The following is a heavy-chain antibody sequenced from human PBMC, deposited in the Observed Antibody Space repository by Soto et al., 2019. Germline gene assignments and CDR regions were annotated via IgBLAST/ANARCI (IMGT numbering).Heavy chain of an antibody. CDR2: ISAYNGNT. J-gene: IGHJ6*02. V-gene: IGHV1-18*01. CDR1: GYTFTSYG. Sequence: ASVKVSCKASGYTFTSYGISWVRQAPGQGLEWMGWISAYNGNTNYAQKLQGRVTMTTDTSTSTAYMELRSLGSDDTAVYYCARTLAGRTHRGMDVWGQGTTVTVSS. CDR3: ARTLAGRTHRGMDV.